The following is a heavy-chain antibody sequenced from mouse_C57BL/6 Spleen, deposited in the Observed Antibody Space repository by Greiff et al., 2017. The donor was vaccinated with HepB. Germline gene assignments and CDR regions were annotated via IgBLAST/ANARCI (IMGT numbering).Heavy chain of an antibody. CDR2: IDPETGGT. J-gene: IGHJ1*03. V-gene: IGHV1-15*01. Sequence: VQLVESGAELVRPGASVTLSCKASGYTFTDYEMHWVKQTPVHGLEWIGAIDPETGGTAYNQKFKGKAILTADKSSSTAYMELRSLTSEDSAVYYCTRNLLTFDVWGTGTTVTVSS. CDR3: TRNLLTFDV. D-gene: IGHD1-1*01. CDR1: GYTFTDYE.